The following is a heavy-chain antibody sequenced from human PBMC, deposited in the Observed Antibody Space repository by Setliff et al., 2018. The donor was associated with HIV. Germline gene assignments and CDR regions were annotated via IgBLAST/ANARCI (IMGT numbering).Heavy chain of an antibody. V-gene: IGHV4-59*11. CDR1: GGSMSSHY. D-gene: IGHD4-17*01. CDR3: ARDVATVATPERAD. J-gene: IGHJ4*02. CDR2: IYYSGST. Sequence: SETLSLTCTVSGGSMSSHYWSWIRQSPGKGLEWIGSIYYSGSTNYNPSVKSRVTISIDTSKKQFALRLGSVAAAATALYFCARDVATVATPERADWGPGTLVTVSS.